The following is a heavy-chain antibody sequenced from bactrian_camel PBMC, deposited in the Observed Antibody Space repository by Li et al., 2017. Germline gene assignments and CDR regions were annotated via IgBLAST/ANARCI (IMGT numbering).Heavy chain of an antibody. CDR1: GAIYYDAC. J-gene: IGHJ4*01. D-gene: IGHD1*01. CDR3: VVDGPPKCFRVAPFSDY. V-gene: IGHV3S53*01. CDR2: IDKDGMA. Sequence: HVQLVESGGGSVQAGGSLTLSCRAKGAIYYDACVGWLRQASGKEREGVAAIDKDGMASYIDSVKGRFTVSRDNAKNAVYLQMDNLQPEDTALYHCVVDGPPKCFRVAPFSDYWGQGTQVTVS.